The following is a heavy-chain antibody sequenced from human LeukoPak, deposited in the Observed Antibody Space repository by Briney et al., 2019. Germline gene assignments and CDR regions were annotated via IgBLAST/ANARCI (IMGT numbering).Heavy chain of an antibody. CDR3: SRDGGAAGTNYFDY. D-gene: IGHD6-13*01. CDR1: GFTFTSYG. Sequence: GGSLRLSCAASGFTFTSYGMHWVRQAPGKGLEWVAVIWYDGSNKYYADSVKGRFTISRDNSKNTLYLQMNSLRAEDTAVYYCSRDGGAAGTNYFDYWGQGTLVTVSS. J-gene: IGHJ4*02. V-gene: IGHV3-33*01. CDR2: IWYDGSNK.